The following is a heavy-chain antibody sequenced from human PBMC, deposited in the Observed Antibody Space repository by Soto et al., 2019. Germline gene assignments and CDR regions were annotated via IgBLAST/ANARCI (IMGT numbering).Heavy chain of an antibody. CDR3: ARDGDPVEQLVPYNWFDL. V-gene: IGHV1-69*01. D-gene: IGHD6-6*01. CDR1: GGTFSSDA. Sequence: QVQLVQSGAEVKKPGSSVKVSCKASGGTFSSDAISWVRQAPGQGLEWMGGIIPIFGTANYAQKFQGRVTITADESTSTAYMELSSLRSEDTAVYYCARDGDPVEQLVPYNWFDLWGQGTLVTVSS. J-gene: IGHJ5*02. CDR2: IIPIFGTA.